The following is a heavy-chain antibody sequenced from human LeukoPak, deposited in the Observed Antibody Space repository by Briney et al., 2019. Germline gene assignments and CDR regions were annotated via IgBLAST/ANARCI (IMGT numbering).Heavy chain of an antibody. D-gene: IGHD5-12*01. CDR2: ISYDGSNK. CDR1: GFTFSSYG. V-gene: IGHV3-30*18. CDR3: AKPLNSGYLPGAFDI. J-gene: IGHJ3*02. Sequence: GGSLRLSCAASGFTFSSYGMHWVRQAPGKGLEWVAVISYDGSNKYYADSVKGRFTISRDNSKNTLYLQMNSLRAEDTAVYYCAKPLNSGYLPGAFDIWGQGTMVTVSS.